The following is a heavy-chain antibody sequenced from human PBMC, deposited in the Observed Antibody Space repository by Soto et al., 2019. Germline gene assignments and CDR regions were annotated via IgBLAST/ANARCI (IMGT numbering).Heavy chain of an antibody. D-gene: IGHD5-18*01. J-gene: IGHJ5*02. CDR1: GGTFSNYA. V-gene: IGHV1-69*13. CDR3: AKDGGKDGYFGNWFDP. CDR2: IIPIFGST. Sequence: SVKVSCKASGGTFSNYAITWVRQAPGQGLEWLGRIIPIFGSTNFAQKFQGRVTLTADESTTTVYMELSSLRSDDTAVYFCAKDGGKDGYFGNWFDPWGQGTLVTVSS.